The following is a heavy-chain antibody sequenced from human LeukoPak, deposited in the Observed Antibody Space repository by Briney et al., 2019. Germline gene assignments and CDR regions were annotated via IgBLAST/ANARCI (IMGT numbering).Heavy chain of an antibody. CDR3: SASGQNYGGFDY. D-gene: IGHD3-10*01. Sequence: PGGSLRLSCAASGFTFSSYTMGWVRQAPGKGLEWVSVTHSGGSTYYADSVKGRFTISRDNSKNTLYLQMNSLRAEDTAVYYCSASGQNYGGFDYWGQGTLVTVSS. CDR2: THSGGST. V-gene: IGHV3-66*02. CDR1: GFTFSSYT. J-gene: IGHJ4*02.